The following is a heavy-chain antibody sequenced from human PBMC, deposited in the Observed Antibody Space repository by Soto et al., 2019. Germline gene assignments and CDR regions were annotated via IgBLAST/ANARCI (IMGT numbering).Heavy chain of an antibody. V-gene: IGHV1-8*01. J-gene: IGHJ6*02. CDR3: ARPRCSGGSCYLDYYGMDV. CDR1: GYTFTSYD. CDR2: MNPNSGNT. D-gene: IGHD2-15*01. Sequence: QVQLVQSGAEVKKPGASVKVSCKASGYTFTSYDINWVRQATGQGLEWMGWMNPNSGNTGYAQKFQGRVTMTRNTSIRTAYMELSSLRSEDTAVYYCARPRCSGGSCYLDYYGMDVWGQGTTVTVSS.